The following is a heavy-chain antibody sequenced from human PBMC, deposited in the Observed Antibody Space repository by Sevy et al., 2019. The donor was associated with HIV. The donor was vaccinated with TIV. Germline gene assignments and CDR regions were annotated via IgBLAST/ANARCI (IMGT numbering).Heavy chain of an antibody. V-gene: IGHV3-11*01. J-gene: IGHJ4*02. CDR3: ARGNGYYNPFDL. Sequence: GGSLRLSCAGSGFGFSDHHMSWVRQAPGKGLEWVATIRSRGVTDYYLDSVKGRFTISRDNADNTVALQMTNLRADDTAVYDCARGNGYYNPFDLWGQGTLVTVSS. D-gene: IGHD6-25*01. CDR1: GFGFSDHH. CDR2: IRSRGVTD.